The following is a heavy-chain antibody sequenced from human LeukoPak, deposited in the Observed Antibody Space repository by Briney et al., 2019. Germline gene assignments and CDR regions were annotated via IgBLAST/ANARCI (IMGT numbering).Heavy chain of an antibody. V-gene: IGHV3-23*01. CDR1: GFIFSNYA. CDR3: VARAGGFCHFDY. J-gene: IGHJ4*02. D-gene: IGHD3-10*01. CDR2: ISDSGGKT. Sequence: GGSLRLSCAASGFIFSNYAMSWVRQAPGKGLEWVSGISDSGGKTDSADSVKGRFTISRDNSKGQVYLQMNSLRAEDTAVYYGVARAGGFCHFDYWGQGTLVTVSS.